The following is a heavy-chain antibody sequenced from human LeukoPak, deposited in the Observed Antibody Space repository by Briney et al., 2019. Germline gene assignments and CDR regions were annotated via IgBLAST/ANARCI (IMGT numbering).Heavy chain of an antibody. CDR1: GGSFSGYY. D-gene: IGHD3-22*01. CDR3: ARHDLYYDSSGYYLR. CDR2: IYYSGST. V-gene: IGHV4-34*01. J-gene: IGHJ4*02. Sequence: SETLSLTCAVYGGSFSGYYWSWIRQPPGKGLEWIGSIYYSGSTYYNPSLKSRVTISVDTSKNQFSLKLSSVTAADTAVYYCARHDLYYDSSGYYLRWGQGTLVTVSS.